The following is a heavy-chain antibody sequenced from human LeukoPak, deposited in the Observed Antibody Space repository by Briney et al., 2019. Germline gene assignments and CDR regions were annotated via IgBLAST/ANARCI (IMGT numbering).Heavy chain of an antibody. J-gene: IGHJ4*02. D-gene: IGHD6-19*01. CDR3: ARGAGGWSPGDY. CDR2: INWNGGST. Sequence: SGGSLRLSCAASGFTFDDYGMSWVRQAPGKGLEWVSGINWNGGSTGYADSVKGRFTISRDNAKNSLYLQMNSLRAEDTALYHCARGAGGWSPGDYWGQGTLVTVSS. CDR1: GFTFDDYG. V-gene: IGHV3-20*01.